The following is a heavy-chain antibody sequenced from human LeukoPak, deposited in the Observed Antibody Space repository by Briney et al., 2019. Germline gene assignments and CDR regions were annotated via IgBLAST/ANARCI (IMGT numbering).Heavy chain of an antibody. CDR3: ARLSLFGVVIVDY. CDR1: GYTFTSYG. D-gene: IGHD3-3*01. J-gene: IGHJ4*02. Sequence: ASVKVSRKASGYTFTSYGISWVRQAPGQGLEWMGWINTYNGNTNYAQKLQGRVTMTTDTSTSTAYMELRSLRFDDTAVYYCARLSLFGVVIVDYWGQGTLVTVSS. CDR2: INTYNGNT. V-gene: IGHV1-18*01.